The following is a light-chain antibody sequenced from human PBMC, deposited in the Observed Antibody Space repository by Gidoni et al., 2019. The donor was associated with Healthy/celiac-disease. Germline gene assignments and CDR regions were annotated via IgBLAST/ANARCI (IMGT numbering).Light chain of an antibody. CDR1: QSVLYRSNKKNY. CDR2: WAS. CDR3: QQYYSTPS. Sequence: DIVMTQSPDSLAVSLGERATINCKSRQSVLYRSNKKNYLAWYQQEPGQPPKLLIYWASTREAGVPDRVSGSGSGTDFTLTIISLQAEDVAVYYCQQYYSTPSFXPXTKVDIK. V-gene: IGKV4-1*01. J-gene: IGKJ3*01.